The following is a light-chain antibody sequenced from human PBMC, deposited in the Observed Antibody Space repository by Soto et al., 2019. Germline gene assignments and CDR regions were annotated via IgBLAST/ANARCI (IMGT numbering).Light chain of an antibody. CDR1: SSDVGGYNY. Sequence: QSALTQPASVSGSPGQSITISCTGTSSDVGGYNYVSWYQQHPGKAPKLMIYDVSNRPSGVSNRFSGSKSGNTASLTISGLQAEDEADYYGSSYTSSSPYVVFGGGTTLAVL. CDR2: DVS. V-gene: IGLV2-14*01. CDR3: SSYTSSSPYVV. J-gene: IGLJ2*01.